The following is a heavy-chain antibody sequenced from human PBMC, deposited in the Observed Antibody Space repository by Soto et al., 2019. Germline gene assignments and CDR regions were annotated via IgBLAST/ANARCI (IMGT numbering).Heavy chain of an antibody. Sequence: GGSLRLSCTASGFTFSSYSMNWVRQAPGEGLEWVSSISSSSSYIYYADSVKGRFTISRDNAKNSLYLQMNSLRAEDTAVYYCARDTIFGVVTYWGQGTLVTVSS. D-gene: IGHD3-3*01. CDR1: GFTFSSYS. V-gene: IGHV3-21*01. CDR2: ISSSSSYI. J-gene: IGHJ4*02. CDR3: ARDTIFGVVTY.